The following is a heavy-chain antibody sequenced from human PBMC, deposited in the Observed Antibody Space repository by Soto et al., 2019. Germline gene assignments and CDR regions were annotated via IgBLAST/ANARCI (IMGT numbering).Heavy chain of an antibody. J-gene: IGHJ3*02. V-gene: IGHV3-48*01. CDR2: ISSSSSTI. D-gene: IGHD5-12*01. CDR3: ARDSGSNAFDI. Sequence: GGSLRLSCAASGFTFSSYSMNWVRQAPGKGLEWVSYISSSSSTIYYADSVKGRFTISRDNAKNSLYLQMNSLRGEDTAVYYCARDSGSNAFDIWGQGTMVTVSS. CDR1: GFTFSSYS.